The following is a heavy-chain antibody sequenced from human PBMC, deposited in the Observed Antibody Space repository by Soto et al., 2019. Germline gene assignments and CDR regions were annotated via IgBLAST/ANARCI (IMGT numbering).Heavy chain of an antibody. CDR1: GGSVSRFXXY. CDR3: AASXXXFGVVSF. V-gene: IGHV4-61*01. J-gene: IGHJ4*02. CDR2: VYYSGST. D-gene: IGHD3-3*01. Sequence: ETLSLTCNVFGGSVSRFXXYWSWIRQSPGKGLEWIGYVYYSGSTNYNPSLKSRVTISXDTXXXQFSLKLRSVTAADTAVYYCAASXXXFGVVSFWGQGTLVTVSS.